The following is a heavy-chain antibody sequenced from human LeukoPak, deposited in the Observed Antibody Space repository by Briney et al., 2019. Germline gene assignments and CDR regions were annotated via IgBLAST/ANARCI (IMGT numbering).Heavy chain of an antibody. CDR1: GFTVSSNY. J-gene: IGHJ4*02. V-gene: IGHV3-11*04. D-gene: IGHD2-2*01. CDR3: ARSMVVVVPAAMGY. Sequence: GGSLRLSCAASGFTVSSNYMSWVRQAPGKGLEWVSYISSSGSTIYYADSVKGRFTISRDNAKNSLYLQMNSLRAEDTAVYYCARSMVVVVPAAMGYWGQGTLVTVSS. CDR2: ISSSGSTI.